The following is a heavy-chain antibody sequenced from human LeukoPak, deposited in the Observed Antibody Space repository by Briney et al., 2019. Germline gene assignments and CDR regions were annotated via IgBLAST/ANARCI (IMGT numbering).Heavy chain of an antibody. CDR2: IYSGGST. V-gene: IGHV3-53*01. Sequence: PGGSLRLSCAASGFTVSSNYMSWVRQAPGKGLEWFSVIYSGGSTYYADSVKGRFTISRDNSKNTLYLQMNSLRAEDTAVYYCARTMVRGVKFALHDAFDIWGQGTMVTVSS. CDR3: ARTMVRGVKFALHDAFDI. CDR1: GFTVSSNY. D-gene: IGHD3-10*01. J-gene: IGHJ3*02.